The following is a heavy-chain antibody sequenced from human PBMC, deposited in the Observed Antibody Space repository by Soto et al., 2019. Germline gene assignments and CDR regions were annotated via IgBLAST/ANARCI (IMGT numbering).Heavy chain of an antibody. D-gene: IGHD6-13*01. Sequence: QVQLVQSGAEVKKPGSSVKVSCKASGGTFSSYAISWVRQAPGQGLEWMGGIIPIFGTANYAQKFQGRVTITAXASXSXAYMELSSLRSEDTAVYYCARDAVSHSSSRWDAFDIWGQGTMVTVSS. CDR1: GGTFSSYA. V-gene: IGHV1-69*12. J-gene: IGHJ3*02. CDR3: ARDAVSHSSSRWDAFDI. CDR2: IIPIFGTA.